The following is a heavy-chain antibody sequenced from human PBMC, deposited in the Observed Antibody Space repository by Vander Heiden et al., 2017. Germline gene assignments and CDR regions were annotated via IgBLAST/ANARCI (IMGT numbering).Heavy chain of an antibody. CDR2: MNPNSGNT. V-gene: IGHV1-8*01. D-gene: IGHD2-8*01. CDR1: GYTFTSYD. J-gene: IGHJ5*02. CDR3: ARGFESEWANWFDP. Sequence: VQLVQSGAEVKKPGASVKVSCKASGYTFTSYDINWVRQATGQGLEWMGWMNPNSGNTGYAQKFQGRVTMTRNTSISTAYMELGSLRSEDTAVYYCARGFESEWANWFDPWGQGTLVTVSS.